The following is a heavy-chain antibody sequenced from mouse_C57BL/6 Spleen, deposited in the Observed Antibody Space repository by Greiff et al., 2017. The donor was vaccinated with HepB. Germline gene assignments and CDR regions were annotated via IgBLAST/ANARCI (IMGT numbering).Heavy chain of an antibody. J-gene: IGHJ4*01. CDR2: INPNYGTT. Sequence: VHVKQSGPELVKPGASVKISCKASGYSFTDYNMNWVKQSNGKSLEWIGVINPNYGTTSYNQKFKGKATLTVDQSSSTAYMQLNSLTSEDSAVYYCARKTTVSYYYAMDYWGQGTSVTVSS. D-gene: IGHD1-1*01. CDR3: ARKTTVSYYYAMDY. V-gene: IGHV1-39*01. CDR1: GYSFTDYN.